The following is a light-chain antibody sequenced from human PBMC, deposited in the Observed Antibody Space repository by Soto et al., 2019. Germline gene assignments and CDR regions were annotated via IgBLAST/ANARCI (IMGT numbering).Light chain of an antibody. J-gene: IGKJ1*01. CDR1: QSVYYY. Sequence: DIQMSQSPSSLSASIGYSFPIACPASQSVYYYLNWFQLKPGKAPKLLIHAASSLQSGLPSRFSGSRFGTAFTLTISSLPPEDFEPYSCHQGFSMPWTFGQGTKVDIK. CDR3: HQGFSMPWT. CDR2: AAS. V-gene: IGKV1-39*01.